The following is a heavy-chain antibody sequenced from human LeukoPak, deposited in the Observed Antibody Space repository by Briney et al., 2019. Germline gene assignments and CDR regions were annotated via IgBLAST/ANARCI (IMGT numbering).Heavy chain of an antibody. CDR3: ARQISGWYVY. Sequence: SXXLSLTCAVSGYSISSGYYWGWIRPPPGKGLEWIGSIYHSGSTYYNPSLKSRVTISVDTSKNQFSLKLSSVTAADTAVYYCARQISGWYVYWGQGTLVTVSS. D-gene: IGHD6-19*01. J-gene: IGHJ4*02. CDR2: IYHSGST. CDR1: GYSISSGYY. V-gene: IGHV4-38-2*01.